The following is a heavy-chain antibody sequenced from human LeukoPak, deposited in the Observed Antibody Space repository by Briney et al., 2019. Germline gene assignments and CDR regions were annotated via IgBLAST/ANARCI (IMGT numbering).Heavy chain of an antibody. D-gene: IGHD7-27*01. Sequence: GGSLRLSCAVSGFTVSRNYMSWVRQAPGKGLEWVSAISGSGGSTYYADSVKGRFTISRDNSKNTLYLQMNSLRAEDTAVYYCAKERGDWGSFDYWGQGTLVTVSS. J-gene: IGHJ4*02. CDR2: ISGSGGST. CDR1: GFTVSRNY. V-gene: IGHV3-23*01. CDR3: AKERGDWGSFDY.